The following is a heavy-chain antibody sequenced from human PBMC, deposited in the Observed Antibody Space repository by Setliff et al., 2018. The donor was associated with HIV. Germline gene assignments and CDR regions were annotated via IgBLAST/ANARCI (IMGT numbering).Heavy chain of an antibody. CDR2: MSTGGGIK. CDR1: GFTFSSYV. CDR3: ARWGLPYAIDY. J-gene: IGHJ4*02. V-gene: IGHV3-30-3*01. D-gene: IGHD2-21*02. Sequence: PGGSLRLSCAATGFTFSSYVLHWVRQAPGKGLEWVAVMSTGGGIKICADSVKGRFTISRDNVKNSLYLQMNSLRAEDTAVYYCARWGLPYAIDYWGQGMLVTVSS.